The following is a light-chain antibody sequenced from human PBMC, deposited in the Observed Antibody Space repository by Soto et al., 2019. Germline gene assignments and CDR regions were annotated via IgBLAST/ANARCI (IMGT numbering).Light chain of an antibody. V-gene: IGLV2-11*01. CDR1: SSDVGDYNS. Sequence: QSVLTQPRSVSGSPGQSVTVSCIGTSSDVGDYNSVSWYQQHPGKAPKLMIYDVSKRPSGVPDRFSGSKSGNTASLTISGLLAEDEADYYCSSYTSSSTYVFGTGTKVTVL. CDR3: SSYTSSSTYV. J-gene: IGLJ1*01. CDR2: DVS.